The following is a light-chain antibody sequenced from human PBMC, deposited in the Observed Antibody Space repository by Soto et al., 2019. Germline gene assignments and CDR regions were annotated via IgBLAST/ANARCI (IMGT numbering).Light chain of an antibody. CDR1: QSVSSSY. Sequence: ETVLTQSPGTLSLSPGERATLFCRASQSVSSSYLAWYQQKPGQAPSLLIFGASSRATGIPDRFSGSGSGTGFTLTISRLEPEDFAVYYCQQHGSSPPSWTFGQGTKVEIK. CDR3: QQHGSSPPSWT. CDR2: GAS. V-gene: IGKV3-20*01. J-gene: IGKJ1*01.